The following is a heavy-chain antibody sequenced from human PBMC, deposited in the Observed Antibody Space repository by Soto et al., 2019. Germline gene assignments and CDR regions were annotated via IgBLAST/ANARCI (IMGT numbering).Heavy chain of an antibody. CDR1: GFTVSSNY. J-gene: IGHJ6*02. CDR3: ARTSAVAGNYGMDV. V-gene: IGHV3-53*01. CDR2: IYSGGST. D-gene: IGHD6-19*01. Sequence: PGGSLRLSCAASGFTVSSNYMSWVRQAPGKGLEWVSVIYSGGSTYYADSVKGRFTISRDNSKNTLYLQMNSLRAEDTAVYYWARTSAVAGNYGMDVWGQGTTVTVSS.